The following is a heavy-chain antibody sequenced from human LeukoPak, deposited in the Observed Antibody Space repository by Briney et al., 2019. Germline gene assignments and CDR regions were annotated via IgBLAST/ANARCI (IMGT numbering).Heavy chain of an antibody. J-gene: IGHJ4*02. V-gene: IGHV3-48*01. Sequence: PGGSLRLSCAASGFTFSSYNMNWVRQAPGKGLEWVSYISSSSSTIYYADSVKGRFTISRDNAKNSLYLQMNSLRAEDTAVYYCAREGKVPPRRYYFDYWGQGTLVTVSS. CDR3: AREGKVPPRRYYFDY. CDR1: GFTFSSYN. CDR2: ISSSSSTI.